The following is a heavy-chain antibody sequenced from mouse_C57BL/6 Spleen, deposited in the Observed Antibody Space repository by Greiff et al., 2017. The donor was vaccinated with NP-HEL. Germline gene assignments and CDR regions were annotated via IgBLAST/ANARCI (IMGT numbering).Heavy chain of an antibody. CDR1: GFTFSDYY. CDR3: ARQGDGSLFAY. V-gene: IGHV5-12*01. CDR2: LSNGGGST. D-gene: IGHD2-3*01. J-gene: IGHJ3*01. Sequence: EVQLVESGGGLVQPGGSLKLSCAASGFTFSDYYMYWVRQTPEKRLEWVAYLSNGGGSTYYPDTVKGRFTISRDNAKNTLYLQMSRLKSEDTAMYYCARQGDGSLFAYWGQGTLVTVSA.